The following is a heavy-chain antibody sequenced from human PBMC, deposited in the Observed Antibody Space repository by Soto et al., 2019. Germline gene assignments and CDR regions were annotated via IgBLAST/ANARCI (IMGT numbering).Heavy chain of an antibody. J-gene: IGHJ5*02. V-gene: IGHV4-4*07. Sequence: AETLSLTCTVSGGSIISYYWIWIRQPSGKGLEWTVRIYTSGSTNYNPSLKSRVTMSVDTSKNQFSLKLSSVTAADTAVYYCARGRLWFLNWFDPWGQGTLVTVSS. CDR3: ARGRLWFLNWFDP. CDR1: GGSIISYY. D-gene: IGHD3-10*01. CDR2: IYTSGST.